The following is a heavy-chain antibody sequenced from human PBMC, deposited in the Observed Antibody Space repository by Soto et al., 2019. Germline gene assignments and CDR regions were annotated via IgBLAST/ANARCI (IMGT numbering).Heavy chain of an antibody. V-gene: IGHV3-30*18. CDR2: ISYDGRNK. J-gene: IGHJ6*02. CDR1: GFTFSSYG. D-gene: IGHD6-19*01. Sequence: QVQLVESGGGVVQPGRSLRLSCAASGFTFSSYGMHWVRPAPGKGLEWVAVISYDGRNKYYADAVKGRFTISRDNSKNTLYLQMSSLRAEDTAVYYCVKDGSSGWPYFYDMDVWGQGTTVTVSS. CDR3: VKDGSSGWPYFYDMDV.